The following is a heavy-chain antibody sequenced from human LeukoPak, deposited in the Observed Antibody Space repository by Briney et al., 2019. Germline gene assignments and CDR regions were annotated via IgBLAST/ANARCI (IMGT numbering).Heavy chain of an antibody. CDR2: INHSGST. Sequence: SETLSLTSAVYGGSFSGYYWSWIRQPPGKGLEWIGEINHSGSTNYNPSLKSRVTISVDTSKNQFSLNLRSVTAADTAVYYCARGLHYNILTGGMDVWGQGTTVIVSS. CDR1: GGSFSGYY. V-gene: IGHV4-34*01. D-gene: IGHD3-9*01. CDR3: ARGLHYNILTGGMDV. J-gene: IGHJ6*02.